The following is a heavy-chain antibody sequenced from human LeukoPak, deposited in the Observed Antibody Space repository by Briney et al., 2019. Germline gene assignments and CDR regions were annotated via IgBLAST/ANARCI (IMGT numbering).Heavy chain of an antibody. D-gene: IGHD6-6*01. Sequence: SETLSLTCTVSGGSISSYYWSWIRQPPGKGLEWIGSIYYSGSTNYNPSLKSRVTMSVDTSKNQFSLKLSSVTAADTAVYYCAREVCSSSCYFDYWGQGTLVTVSS. J-gene: IGHJ4*02. V-gene: IGHV4-59*12. CDR2: IYYSGST. CDR1: GGSISSYY. CDR3: AREVCSSSCYFDY.